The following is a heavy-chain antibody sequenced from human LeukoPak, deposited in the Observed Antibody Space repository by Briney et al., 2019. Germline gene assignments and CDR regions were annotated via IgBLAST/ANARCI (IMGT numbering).Heavy chain of an antibody. CDR3: ARESAGLGAKAFDI. CDR1: GFTLNSHE. J-gene: IGHJ3*02. CDR2: IGTAGDA. Sequence: GGSLRLSCAASGFTLNSHEIHWVRQFTGKGLEWVSAIGTAGDAYYSASVKGRFTISRDNAANSLYLQMNSLRAGDTALYYCARESAGLGAKAFDIWGQGTMVTVSS. V-gene: IGHV3-13*01. D-gene: IGHD1-26*01.